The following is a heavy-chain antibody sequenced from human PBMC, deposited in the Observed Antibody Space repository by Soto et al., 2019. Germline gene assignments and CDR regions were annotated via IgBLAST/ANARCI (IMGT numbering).Heavy chain of an antibody. CDR1: GFTFTSYW. CDR3: ARVATGSYNWFDP. CDR2: INSDGTTT. V-gene: IGHV3-74*01. D-gene: IGHD1-26*01. J-gene: IGHJ5*02. Sequence: EVQLVESGGGLVQPGGSLRLSCAASGFTFTSYWMHWVRQAPGMGLMWVSRINSDGTTTTYADSVKGRFTISRDNAKNTLYLQMTSLRAEDTAVYYCARVATGSYNWFDPWGPGTLVTVSS.